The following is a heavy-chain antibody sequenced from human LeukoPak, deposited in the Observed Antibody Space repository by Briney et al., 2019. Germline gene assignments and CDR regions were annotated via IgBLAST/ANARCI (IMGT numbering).Heavy chain of an antibody. CDR3: ARGSYSSSHRFDY. V-gene: IGHV4-30-2*01. CDR2: IYHSGST. CDR1: GGSLSSGGYS. Sequence: PSQTLSLTCAVSGGSLSSGGYSWSWIRQPPGTGLEWIGYIYHSGSTYYNPSLKSRVTISVDRSKNQFSLKLSSVTAADTAVYYCARGSYSSSHRFDYWGQGTLVTVSS. J-gene: IGHJ4*02. D-gene: IGHD6-13*01.